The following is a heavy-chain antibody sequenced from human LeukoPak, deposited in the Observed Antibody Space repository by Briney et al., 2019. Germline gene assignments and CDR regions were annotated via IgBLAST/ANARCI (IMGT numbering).Heavy chain of an antibody. CDR3: ARDVLTSDYYGMDV. Sequence: GASVKVSCKASGYTFISYGISWVRQAPGQGLEWMGWISAYNGNTNYAQKFQGRVTMTTDTSTSTAYMELRSLRSDDTAVYYCARDVLTSDYYGMDVWGQGTTVTVSS. J-gene: IGHJ6*02. CDR1: GYTFISYG. V-gene: IGHV1-18*01. CDR2: ISAYNGNT.